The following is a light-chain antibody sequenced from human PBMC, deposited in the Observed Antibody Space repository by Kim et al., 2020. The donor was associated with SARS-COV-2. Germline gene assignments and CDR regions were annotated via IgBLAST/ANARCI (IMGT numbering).Light chain of an antibody. CDR3: QQSDNWPPLT. CDR2: DAT. Sequence: SPGATAPPSSAASHTINSKLVWYQQKPGQAPTLLIYDATTRATGIPDRFIGSGSETDFTLTINSLQSEDFAVYYCQQSDNWPPLTFGQGTKVDIK. CDR1: HTINSK. J-gene: IGKJ1*01. V-gene: IGKV3-15*01.